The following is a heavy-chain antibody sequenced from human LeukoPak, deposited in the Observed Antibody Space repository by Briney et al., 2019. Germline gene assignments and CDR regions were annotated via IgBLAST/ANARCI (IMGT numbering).Heavy chain of an antibody. CDR2: IKPDGSAE. D-gene: IGHD2-15*01. V-gene: IGHV3-7*01. J-gene: IGHJ4*02. Sequence: GGSLRLSCATSGFTFSSNWMSWVRHAPGRGLDWVANIKPDGSAEYYAASVKGRFTVSRDNAKNSLYLQMNSLRAEDTAVYYCARDLHCSGGSCYSVPDYWGQGTLVTVSS. CDR1: GFTFSSNW. CDR3: ARDLHCSGGSCYSVPDY.